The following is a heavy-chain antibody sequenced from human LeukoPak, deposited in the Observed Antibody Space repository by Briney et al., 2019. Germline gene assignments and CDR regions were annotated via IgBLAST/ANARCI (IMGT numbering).Heavy chain of an antibody. CDR2: IDSSGSYI. CDR3: ASTESLSY. J-gene: IGHJ4*02. Sequence: GGSLRLSCAASGFTFSSYSMNWVRQAPGKGLEWVSSIDSSGSYIYHADSVKGRFTISRDNSKNTLYLQMNSLRAEDTAVYYCASTESLSYWGQGTLVTVSS. V-gene: IGHV3-21*01. CDR1: GFTFSSYS. D-gene: IGHD3-10*01.